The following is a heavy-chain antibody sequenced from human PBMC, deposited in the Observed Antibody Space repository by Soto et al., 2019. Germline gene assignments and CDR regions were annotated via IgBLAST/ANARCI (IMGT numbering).Heavy chain of an antibody. CDR3: ARDNDRPQLGGNYYYILDV. CDR1: GGTFRNSA. J-gene: IGHJ6*02. D-gene: IGHD1-1*01. Sequence: QVQLEQSVAEVKKPGSSVKVSCKASGGTFRNSAISWVRQAPGQGLEWMGGIMPIFRTPDYSQKFQGRVTITADESTSTAYMELSGLRSDDTAVYYCARDNDRPQLGGNYYYILDVWGQGTTVTVSS. V-gene: IGHV1-69*12. CDR2: IMPIFRTP.